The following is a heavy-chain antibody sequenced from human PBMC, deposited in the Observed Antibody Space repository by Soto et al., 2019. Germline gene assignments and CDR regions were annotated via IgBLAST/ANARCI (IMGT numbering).Heavy chain of an antibody. D-gene: IGHD3-3*01. V-gene: IGHV3-23*01. J-gene: IGHJ4*02. CDR2: ISGSGGST. CDR1: GFTFSSYA. Sequence: GGSLRLSCAASGFTFSSYAMSWVRQAPGKGLEWVSAISGSGGSTYYADSVKGRFTISRDNSKNTLYLQMNSLRAEDTAVYYCAGRLEWFRNGADYWGQGTLVTVSS. CDR3: AGRLEWFRNGADY.